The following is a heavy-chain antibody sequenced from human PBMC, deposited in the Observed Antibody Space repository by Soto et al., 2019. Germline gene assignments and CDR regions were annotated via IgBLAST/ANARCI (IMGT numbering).Heavy chain of an antibody. V-gene: IGHV1-18*04. CDR1: GYTFTSYG. D-gene: IGHD2-2*01. CDR3: ARDPLGYCSSTSCYSGQYCYCGKDV. J-gene: IGHJ6*04. CDR2: ISAYNGNT. Sequence: ASVKVSCKASGYTFTSYGISWVRQAPGQGLEWMGWISAYNGNTNYAQKLQGRVTMTTDTSTSTAYMELRSLRSDDTAVYYCARDPLGYCSSTSCYSGQYCYCGKDVWGEGTTVTVSS.